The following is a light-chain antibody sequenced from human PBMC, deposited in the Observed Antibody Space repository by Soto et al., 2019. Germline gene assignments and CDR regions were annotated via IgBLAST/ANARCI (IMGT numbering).Light chain of an antibody. CDR1: QTVSRN. CDR2: DIS. CDR3: QQYNNWPS. V-gene: IGKV3-15*01. J-gene: IGKJ5*01. Sequence: EVVMTQSPATLSVSPGERATLSCRASQTVSRNLAWYQQRPGQAPRLLIYDISNRATGVTARFSGSGSETEFTLTIWSLQSEDFAVYFCQQYNNWPSFGQGTRLEIK.